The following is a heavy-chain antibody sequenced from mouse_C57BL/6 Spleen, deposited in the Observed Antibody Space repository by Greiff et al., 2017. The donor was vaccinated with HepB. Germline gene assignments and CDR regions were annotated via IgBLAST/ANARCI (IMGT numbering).Heavy chain of an antibody. Sequence: QVQLQQSGPELVKPGASVKLSCKASAYTFTSYDINWVKQRPGQGLEWIGWIYPRDGSTKYNEKFKGKATLTVDTSSSTAYMELHSLASEDSAVYFCARGSGNYLGAWFAYWGQGTLVTVSA. CDR2: IYPRDGST. CDR1: AYTFTSYD. J-gene: IGHJ3*01. D-gene: IGHD2-1*01. V-gene: IGHV1-85*01. CDR3: ARGSGNYLGAWFAY.